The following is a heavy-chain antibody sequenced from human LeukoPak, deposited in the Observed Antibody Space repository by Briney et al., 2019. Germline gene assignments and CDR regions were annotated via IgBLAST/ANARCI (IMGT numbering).Heavy chain of an antibody. V-gene: IGHV4-59*08. CDR3: ARVDYGDYYFDS. CDR1: GGSISYYY. CDR2: IYYSGST. Sequence: PSETLSLTCTVSGGSISYYYWSWIRQPPGKGLEWIGYIYYSGSTYYNPSLKSRVTISVDTSKNQFSLKLNSVTAADTAVYYCARVDYGDYYFDSWGQGTLVTVSS. D-gene: IGHD4-17*01. J-gene: IGHJ4*02.